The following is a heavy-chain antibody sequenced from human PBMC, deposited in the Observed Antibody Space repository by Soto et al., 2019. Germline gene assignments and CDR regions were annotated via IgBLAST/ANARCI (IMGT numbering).Heavy chain of an antibody. CDR2: IRSKANSYAT. CDR1: GFTFSGSA. Sequence: LRLSCAASGFTFSGSAMHWVRQASGKGLEWVGGIRSKANSYATAYAASVKGRFTISRDDSKNTAYLQMNSLKTEDTAVYYCTRGSYPEYADYWGQGTLVTVSS. V-gene: IGHV3-73*01. J-gene: IGHJ4*02. CDR3: TRGSYPEYADY. D-gene: IGHD3-10*01.